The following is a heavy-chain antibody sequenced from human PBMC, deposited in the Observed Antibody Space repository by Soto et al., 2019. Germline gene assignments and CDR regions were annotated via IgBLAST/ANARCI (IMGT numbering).Heavy chain of an antibody. CDR1: GFTFGDYA. CDR3: TRAWYYDSSGYSYYFDY. V-gene: IGHV3-49*03. J-gene: IGHJ4*02. CDR2: IRSKAYGGTT. Sequence: LRLSCTASGFTFGDYAMSWFRQAPGKGLEWVGFIRSKAYGGTTEYAASVKGRFTISRDDSKSIAYLQMNSLKTEDTAVYYCTRAWYYDSSGYSYYFDYWGQGTLVTVSS. D-gene: IGHD3-22*01.